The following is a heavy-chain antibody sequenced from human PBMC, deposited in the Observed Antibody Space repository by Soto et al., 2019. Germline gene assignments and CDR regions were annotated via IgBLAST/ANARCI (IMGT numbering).Heavy chain of an antibody. J-gene: IGHJ6*02. D-gene: IGHD3-3*01. Sequence: GVSLRLSCAASGFSFSTNSMNWVRQAPGKGLEWVSSISSNSANKYDADSVKGRFTISRDNSKNTLYLQMNSLRAEDTAVYYCAKVDYDFWSGPRAYGMDVWGQGTTVTVSS. CDR2: ISSNSANK. CDR1: GFSFSTNS. V-gene: IGHV3-21*01. CDR3: AKVDYDFWSGPRAYGMDV.